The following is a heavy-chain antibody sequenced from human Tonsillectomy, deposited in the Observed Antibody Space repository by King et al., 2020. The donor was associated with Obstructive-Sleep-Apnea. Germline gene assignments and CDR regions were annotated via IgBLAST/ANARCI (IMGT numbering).Heavy chain of an antibody. V-gene: IGHV4-59*01. CDR3: ARGGYYDSSGYFD. Sequence: VQLQESGPGLVKPSETLSLTCTVSGGSLSSYYWSWIRQPPGKGLDWSGYIYYSGRTNYKPPLKSRVPISVDTSKNQFSLTLSPVTAADTAVYYCARGGYYDSSGYFDWGQGTLVTVSS. J-gene: IGHJ4*02. CDR2: IYYSGRT. CDR1: GGSLSSYY. D-gene: IGHD3-22*01.